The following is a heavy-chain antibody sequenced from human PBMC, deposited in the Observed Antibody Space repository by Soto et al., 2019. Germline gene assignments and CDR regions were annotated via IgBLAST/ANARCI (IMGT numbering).Heavy chain of an antibody. D-gene: IGHD6-19*01. CDR3: ARDESIAVAGTVDY. CDR1: GGTFSSYT. Sequence: QVQLVQSAAEVKKPGSSVNVSCKASGGTFSSYTISWVRQAPGQGLEWMGRIIPILGIANYAQKFQGRVTITADKSTSTAYMELSRLRSEDTAVYYCARDESIAVAGTVDYWGQGTLVTVSS. V-gene: IGHV1-69*08. CDR2: IIPILGIA. J-gene: IGHJ4*02.